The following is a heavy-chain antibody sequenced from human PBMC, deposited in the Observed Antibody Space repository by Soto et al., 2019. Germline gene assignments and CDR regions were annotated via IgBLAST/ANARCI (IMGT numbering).Heavy chain of an antibody. Sequence: QVQLQESGPGLVKPSQTLSLTCTVSGGSISSGGYYWSWIRQHPGKGLEWIGYIYYSGSTYYNPSLKSRVTISVDTSKNQFSLKLSSVTAADTAVYYCARGPLWGGQWLDPGDAFDIWGQGTMVTVSS. CDR3: ARGPLWGGQWLDPGDAFDI. D-gene: IGHD6-19*01. J-gene: IGHJ3*02. V-gene: IGHV4-31*03. CDR1: GGSISSGGYY. CDR2: IYYSGST.